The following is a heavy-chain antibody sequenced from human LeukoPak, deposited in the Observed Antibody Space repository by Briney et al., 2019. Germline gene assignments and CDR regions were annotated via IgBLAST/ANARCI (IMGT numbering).Heavy chain of an antibody. CDR1: XFTFSSYS. Sequence: SLRLSCAXXXFTFSSYSMNWVRQAPGKGLEWVSSISSSSSYIYYADSVKGRFTISRDNAKNSLYLQMNSLRAEDTAVYYCARDASYDSSGYCGYWGQGTLVTVSS. CDR3: ARDASYDSSGYCGY. V-gene: IGHV3-21*01. J-gene: IGHJ4*02. CDR2: ISSSSSYI. D-gene: IGHD3-22*01.